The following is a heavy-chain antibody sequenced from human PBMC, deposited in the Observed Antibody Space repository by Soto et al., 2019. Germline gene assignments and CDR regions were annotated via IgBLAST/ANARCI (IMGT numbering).Heavy chain of an antibody. V-gene: IGHV3-30*18. CDR1: GFNFDNYG. Sequence: RGSLRLSCQASGFNFDNYGMHWFRQAPGKGLEWVAVITYDGSFQYYADSVKGRFTISRDNSKNTLSLHLNTLKPEDTAVYHCAKDRVGGTFYTPLAFWGQGTLVTVSS. CDR3: AKDRVGGTFYTPLAF. D-gene: IGHD1-7*01. J-gene: IGHJ4*02. CDR2: ITYDGSFQ.